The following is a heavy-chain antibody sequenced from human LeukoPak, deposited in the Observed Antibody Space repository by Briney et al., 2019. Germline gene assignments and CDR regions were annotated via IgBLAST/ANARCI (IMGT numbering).Heavy chain of an antibody. CDR3: ARVISGYVGFDY. D-gene: IGHD5-12*01. J-gene: IGHJ4*02. V-gene: IGHV4-61*08. CDR2: IYYSGST. Sequence: SETLSLTCAVSGGSISSGGYYWSWIRQPPGKGLEWIGYIYYSGSTNYNPSLKSRVTISVDTSKNQFSLKLSSVTAADTAVYYCARVISGYVGFDYWGQGTLVTVSS. CDR1: GGSISSGGYY.